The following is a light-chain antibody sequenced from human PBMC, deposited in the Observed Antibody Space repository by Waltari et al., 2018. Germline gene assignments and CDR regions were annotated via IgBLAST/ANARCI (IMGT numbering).Light chain of an antibody. CDR3: QQYYTNLRT. CDR2: WAS. CDR1: RSVLYSSDNKNY. J-gene: IGKJ1*01. V-gene: IGKV4-1*01. Sequence: DIVMTQSPHSLAVSLGERATIHCKSSRSVLYSSDNKNYLAWYQQKPGQPPKLLIYWASTRESGVPDRFSGSGSGTDFTLTISSLQAEDVAVYYCQQYYTNLRTFGEGTKVEIK.